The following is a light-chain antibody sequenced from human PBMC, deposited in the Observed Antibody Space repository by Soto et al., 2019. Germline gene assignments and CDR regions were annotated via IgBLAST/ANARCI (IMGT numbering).Light chain of an antibody. CDR3: QSYDSSLSVV. CDR2: GNI. Sequence: QSALTQPPSVSGAPGQRVTISCTGSSSNIGAGYDVHWYRHLPGSAPKLLIYGNINRPSGVPDRFSGSKSGTSASLAITGLQAEDEADYYCQSYDSSLSVVFGGGTTLTVL. V-gene: IGLV1-40*01. CDR1: SSNIGAGYD. J-gene: IGLJ2*01.